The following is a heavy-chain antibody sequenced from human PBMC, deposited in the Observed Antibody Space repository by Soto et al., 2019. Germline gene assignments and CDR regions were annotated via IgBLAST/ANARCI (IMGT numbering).Heavy chain of an antibody. CDR2: IYYSGST. J-gene: IGHJ6*02. D-gene: IGHD6-6*01. CDR1: GGSISCYY. CDR3: ARDNGAARPPYYDYGRDV. Sequence: QVQLQESGPGLVKPSETLSLPCTVSGGSISCYYWSWIRQPPGKGLEWIGYIYYSGSTNYNPSLKSRVTTSVDTSKNQFSLKLSSVTAADTAVYYCARDNGAARPPYYDYGRDVWGQGSTVIVSS. V-gene: IGHV4-59*01.